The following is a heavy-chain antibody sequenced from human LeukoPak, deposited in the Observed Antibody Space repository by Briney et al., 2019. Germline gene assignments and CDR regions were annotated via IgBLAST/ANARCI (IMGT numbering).Heavy chain of an antibody. D-gene: IGHD1-1*01. Sequence: GGSLRLSCAASGFTFSRYWMSWVRQAPGKGLEWVANIKQDGSEKYYVDSVKGRFTISRDNAKNSLYLQMYSLRAEDTAVYYCARHLQLERPYYYYGMDVWGKGTTVTVSS. CDR3: ARHLQLERPYYYYGMDV. V-gene: IGHV3-7*03. J-gene: IGHJ6*04. CDR2: IKQDGSEK. CDR1: GFTFSRYW.